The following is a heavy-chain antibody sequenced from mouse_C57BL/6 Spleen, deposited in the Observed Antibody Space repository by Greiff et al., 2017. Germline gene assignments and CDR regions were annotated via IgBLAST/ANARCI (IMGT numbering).Heavy chain of an antibody. CDR2: IDPSDSYT. J-gene: IGHJ4*01. CDR1: GYTFTSYW. Sequence: VQLQQPGAELVRPGTSVKLSCKASGYTFTSYWMHWVKQRPGQGLEWIGVIDPSDSYTNYNQKFKGKATLTVDTSSSTAYMQLSSLTSEDSAVYYCARGPFSYAMDYWGQGTSVTVSS. V-gene: IGHV1-59*01. CDR3: ARGPFSYAMDY.